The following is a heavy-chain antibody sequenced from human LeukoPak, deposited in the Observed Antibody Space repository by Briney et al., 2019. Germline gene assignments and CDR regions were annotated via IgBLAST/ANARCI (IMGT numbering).Heavy chain of an antibody. CDR1: GFTFSSHW. J-gene: IGHJ4*02. Sequence: GGSLRLSCAASGFTFSSHWTAWVRQAPGKGLEWVANIKEDGSEKNYVDSVKGRFTISRDNAENSVYLQMNDLRAEDTGVYYCVTKEPSTSGWSYWGQGTLVAVSS. V-gene: IGHV3-7*01. CDR3: VTKEPSTSGWSY. D-gene: IGHD6-19*01. CDR2: IKEDGSEK.